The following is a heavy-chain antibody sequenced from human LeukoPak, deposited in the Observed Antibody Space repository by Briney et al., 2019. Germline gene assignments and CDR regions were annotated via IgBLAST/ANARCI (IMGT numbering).Heavy chain of an antibody. CDR2: ISGSGGRT. CDR1: GFTFSSYA. J-gene: IGHJ4*02. D-gene: IGHD6-19*01. V-gene: IGHV3-23*01. CDR3: AKDTYDSGWYYFDY. Sequence: GGSLRLSCAASGFTFSSYAMRGVRQAPGKGPEWVSGISGSGGRTYYADSVKGRFTISRDDFKSTLYLQMNSLRAEDTAVYYCAKDTYDSGWYYFDYWGQGTLVTVSS.